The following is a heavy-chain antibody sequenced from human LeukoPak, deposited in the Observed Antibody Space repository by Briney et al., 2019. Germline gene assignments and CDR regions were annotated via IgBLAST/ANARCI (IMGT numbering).Heavy chain of an antibody. CDR2: NNAGNGNT. V-gene: IGHV1-3*01. D-gene: IGHD3-10*01. CDR1: GYTFTSYA. J-gene: IGHJ2*01. Sequence: GASVKVSCKASGYTFTSYAMHWVRQASGQRLEWMGWNNAGNGNTKYSQKFQGRVTITRDTSASTAYMELSSLRSEDTAVYYCARNYYGSGSYPWYFDLWGRGTLVTVSS. CDR3: ARNYYGSGSYPWYFDL.